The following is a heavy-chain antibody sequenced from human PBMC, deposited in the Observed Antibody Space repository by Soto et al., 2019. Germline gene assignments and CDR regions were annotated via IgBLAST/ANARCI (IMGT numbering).Heavy chain of an antibody. CDR3: AIDMYSSDYFVKWFEP. J-gene: IGHJ5*02. Sequence: QVRLVESGGGVVQPGRSLRLSCTASGFSFSSYAMYWFRQPPGKGLEWVAVISHYGINKHYADSVKGRVTVSRDNSNRSLDLQLKSLRGEDTAIYYCAIDMYSSDYFVKWFEPWGQGTLVTVSS. CDR2: ISHYGINK. D-gene: IGHD6-19*01. V-gene: IGHV3-30-3*01. CDR1: GFSFSSYA.